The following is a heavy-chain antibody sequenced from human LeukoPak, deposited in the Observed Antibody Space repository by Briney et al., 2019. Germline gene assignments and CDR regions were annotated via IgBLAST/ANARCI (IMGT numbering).Heavy chain of an antibody. D-gene: IGHD5-12*01. V-gene: IGHV3-53*01. J-gene: IGHJ3*02. CDR3: ERDRSGYDSGAFDI. CDR1: GFTFSTCG. Sequence: GGSLRLSCAASGFTFSTCGMNWVRQAPGKGLEWVSVIYSGGSTYYADSVKGRFTISRDNSKNTLYLQMNSLRAEDTAVYYCERDRSGYDSGAFDIWGQGTMVTVSS. CDR2: IYSGGST.